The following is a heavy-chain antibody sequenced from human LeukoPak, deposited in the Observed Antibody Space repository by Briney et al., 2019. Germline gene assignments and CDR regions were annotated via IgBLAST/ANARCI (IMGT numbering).Heavy chain of an antibody. V-gene: IGHV3-11*01. Sequence: GGSLRLSCAASGCTFSDYYMSWIRQAPGKGLEWVSYISSSGSTIYYADSVKGRFTISRDNDKNSLYLQMNSMRGEDTAVYYCARWYPDYDSGDYWGQGTLVSVSS. CDR2: ISSSGSTI. CDR1: GCTFSDYY. D-gene: IGHD3-3*01. CDR3: ARWYPDYDSGDY. J-gene: IGHJ4*02.